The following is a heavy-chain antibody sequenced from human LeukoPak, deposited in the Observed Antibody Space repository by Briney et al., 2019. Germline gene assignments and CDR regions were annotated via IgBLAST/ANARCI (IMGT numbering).Heavy chain of an antibody. V-gene: IGHV1-69*13. Sequence: SVKVSCKASGGTFSSYAISWVRQAPGQGLEWMGGIIPIFGTANYAQKFQGRVTITADESTSTAYMELSSLRSEDSAVYYCARDQGDPLGSGWRDYYYYGMDVWGKGTTVTVSS. J-gene: IGHJ6*04. CDR1: GGTFSSYA. CDR3: ARDQGDPLGSGWRDYYYYGMDV. D-gene: IGHD6-19*01. CDR2: IIPIFGTA.